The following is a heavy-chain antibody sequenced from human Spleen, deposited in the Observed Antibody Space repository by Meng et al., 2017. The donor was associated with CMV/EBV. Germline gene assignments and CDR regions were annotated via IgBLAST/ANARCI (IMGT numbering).Heavy chain of an antibody. CDR2: INHSGTT. V-gene: IGHV4-34*01. J-gene: IGHJ4*02. CDR1: GGSFSDYF. CDR3: ARARPKFFGALSVPYYFDY. Sequence: SETLSLTCAVYGGSFSDYFWTWIRQSPGRGLEWIGQINHSGTTTYNASLMSRVSISIDTSKHQFSLKLGSVTAADTAVYYCARARPKFFGALSVPYYFDYWGQGTLVTVSS. D-gene: IGHD3-3*01.